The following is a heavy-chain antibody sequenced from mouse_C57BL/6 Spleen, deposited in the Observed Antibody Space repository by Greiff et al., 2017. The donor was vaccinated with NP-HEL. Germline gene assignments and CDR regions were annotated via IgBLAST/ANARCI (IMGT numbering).Heavy chain of an antibody. J-gene: IGHJ2*01. Sequence: QVQLQQPGAELVKPGASVKMSCKASGYTFTSYWITWVKQRPGQGLEWIGDIYPGSGSTNYNEKFKSKATLTVDTTSSTAYMQLSSRTSEDSAVYYCARGDPYFDYWGQGTTLTVSS. D-gene: IGHD3-3*01. CDR3: ARGDPYFDY. CDR1: GYTFTSYW. V-gene: IGHV1-55*01. CDR2: IYPGSGST.